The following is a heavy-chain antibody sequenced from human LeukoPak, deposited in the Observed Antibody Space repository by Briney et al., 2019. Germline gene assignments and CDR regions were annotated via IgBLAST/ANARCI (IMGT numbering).Heavy chain of an antibody. Sequence: SETLSLTCAVSGASISGHYWSWIRQPAGKGLEWIGRIYTRGSTNYNPSLKSRVTISVDTSRNQLSLKLTSVTPADTAVYYCARKAAAGIPPLYNWFDPWGQGTLVTVSA. CDR3: ARKAAAGIPPLYNWFDP. D-gene: IGHD6-13*01. CDR1: GASISGHY. J-gene: IGHJ5*02. V-gene: IGHV4-4*07. CDR2: IYTRGST.